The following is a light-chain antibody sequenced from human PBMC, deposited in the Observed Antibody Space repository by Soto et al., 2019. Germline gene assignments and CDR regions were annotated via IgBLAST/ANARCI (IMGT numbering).Light chain of an antibody. Sequence: QAVVTQEPSLTVSPGGTVTLTCGPSTGAVTSSHYPYWFQQKAGQAPRTLIYDTYNKQSWTPARFSGSLLGGKAALTLSGAQPEDEADYYCLLPYSDAWVFGGGTKLTVL. CDR1: TGAVTSSHY. CDR3: LLPYSDAWV. J-gene: IGLJ3*02. CDR2: DTY. V-gene: IGLV7-46*01.